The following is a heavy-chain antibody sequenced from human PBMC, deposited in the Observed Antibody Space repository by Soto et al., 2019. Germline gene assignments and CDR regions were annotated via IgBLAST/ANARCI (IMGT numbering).Heavy chain of an antibody. CDR1: GGSISSSSYY. V-gene: IGHV4-39*07. D-gene: IGHD3-22*01. Sequence: SETLSLTCTVSGGSISSSSYYWGWIRQPPGKGLEWIGSIFYSGSTYYNPSLKSLVTISVDTSKNQFSLKLSSVTAADTAVYYCARGNYYDSSGYYDYWGQGTLVTVSS. J-gene: IGHJ4*02. CDR3: ARGNYYDSSGYYDY. CDR2: IFYSGST.